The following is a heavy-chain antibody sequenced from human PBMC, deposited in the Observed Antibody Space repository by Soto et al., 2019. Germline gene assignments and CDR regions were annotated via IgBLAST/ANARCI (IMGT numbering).Heavy chain of an antibody. CDR1: GGSISSGGYY. J-gene: IGHJ6*02. Sequence: QVQLQESGPGLVKPSQTLSLTCTVSGGSISSGGYYWSWIRQHPGKGLEWIGYIYYSGSTYYNPSLKSRVTISVDTSKNQFALKLSSVTAADTAVYYCARGGRRSPVMDVWGQGTTVTVSS. V-gene: IGHV4-31*03. CDR2: IYYSGST. CDR3: ARGGRRSPVMDV.